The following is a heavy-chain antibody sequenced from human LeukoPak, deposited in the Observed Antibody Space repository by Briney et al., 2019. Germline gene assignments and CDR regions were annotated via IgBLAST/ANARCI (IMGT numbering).Heavy chain of an antibody. CDR3: TRAWDWRVSGSGSLYYFDY. CDR2: IRCKAYGGTT. J-gene: IGHJ4*02. Sequence: GGSLRLSCTASGFTFGDYAMSWFRQAPGKGREWVGFIRCKAYGGTTEYAASVKGRFTISRDDSKSIAYLQMNSLKTEDTAVYYCTRAWDWRVSGSGSLYYFDYWGQGTLVTVSS. D-gene: IGHD3-10*01. CDR1: GFTFGDYA. V-gene: IGHV3-49*03.